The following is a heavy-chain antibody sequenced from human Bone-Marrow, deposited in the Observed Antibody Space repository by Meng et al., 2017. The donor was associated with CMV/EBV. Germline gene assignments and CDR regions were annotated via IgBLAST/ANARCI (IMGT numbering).Heavy chain of an antibody. CDR2: VYYTGSS. CDR1: GGSISSYY. V-gene: IGHV4-59*01. CDR3: AGYKPWDWFDP. J-gene: IGHJ5*02. Sequence: GSLRLSYSVSGGSISSYYWSWIRQPPGKGLEWIGYVYYTGSSKYNPSLKSRVSISIDMSKNHFSLKLNSVTAADTAVYFCAGYKPWDWFDPWGQGTLVTVSS. D-gene: IGHD2-2*02.